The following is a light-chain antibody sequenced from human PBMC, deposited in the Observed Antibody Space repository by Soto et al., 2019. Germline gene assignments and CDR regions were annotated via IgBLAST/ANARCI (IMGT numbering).Light chain of an antibody. V-gene: IGLV1-44*01. CDR3: AGWEDSLNGYV. CDR2: SYN. J-gene: IGLJ1*01. CDR1: SSNIGSNT. Sequence: QSVLTQPPSASGTPGQRVTISCSGSSSNIGSNTVNWYQQLPGTAPKLLIYSYNQRPSGVPDRFSDSKSGTSASLAISGLQSEDEADYYCAGWEDSLNGYVFGTGTKLTVL.